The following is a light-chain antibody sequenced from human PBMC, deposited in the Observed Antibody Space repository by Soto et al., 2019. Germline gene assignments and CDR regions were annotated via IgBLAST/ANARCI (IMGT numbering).Light chain of an antibody. V-gene: IGKV3-20*01. CDR1: QSVSSNN. CDR3: QQYGSSPFT. Sequence: EIVLTQSPGTLSLSPGERATLSCRASQSVSSNNLAWYQQRTGQAPRVVIYGASTRATGIPERFSGSGSGTDFTLTISRLEPEDFAVYYCQQYGSSPFTFGPGTKVDIK. CDR2: GAS. J-gene: IGKJ3*01.